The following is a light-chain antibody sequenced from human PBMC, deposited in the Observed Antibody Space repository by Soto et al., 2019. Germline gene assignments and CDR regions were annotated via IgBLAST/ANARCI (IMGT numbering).Light chain of an antibody. Sequence: EIVMTQSPATLSVSPGERATLSCRASQNVGNNLVWYQQKPGQAPRLLIYGASTRAAGIPDRFSGSGSGTDFTLTISRLEPEDFAVYYCQQYGSSPLTFGGGTKVDIK. CDR2: GAS. CDR3: QQYGSSPLT. V-gene: IGKV3-20*01. CDR1: QNVGNN. J-gene: IGKJ4*01.